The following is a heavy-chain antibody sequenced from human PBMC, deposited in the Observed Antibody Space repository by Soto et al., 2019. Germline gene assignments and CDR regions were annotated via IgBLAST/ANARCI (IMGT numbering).Heavy chain of an antibody. CDR2: VKSKPDGGTI. D-gene: IGHD5-12*01. CDR1: GFTFSKAW. Sequence: EVQLVESGGGLVKPGGSLGLSCAASGFTFSKAWMTWVRQAPGKGLEWVGRVKSKPDGGTIDYAAPVNDRFTISIDDSKYTLYLQINSLKTGDTAVYYCIGTYSGSSMRFDYWGQGTLVTVSS. CDR3: IGTYSGSSMRFDY. V-gene: IGHV3-15*01. J-gene: IGHJ4*02.